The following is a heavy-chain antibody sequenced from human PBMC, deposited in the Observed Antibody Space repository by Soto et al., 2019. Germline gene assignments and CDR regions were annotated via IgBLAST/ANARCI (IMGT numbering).Heavy chain of an antibody. CDR2: INTGNGKT. Sequence: ASVKVSCKPSGYTFTYYALHWVRQAPGQGLEWMGWINTGNGKTKYSQNFQGRLPITRDTSATTLYMELSSLRSEDTTVYYCVRFSGIPVWGQGTLVTVSS. CDR1: GYTFTYYA. J-gene: IGHJ4*02. V-gene: IGHV1-3*04. D-gene: IGHD1-1*01. CDR3: VRFSGIPV.